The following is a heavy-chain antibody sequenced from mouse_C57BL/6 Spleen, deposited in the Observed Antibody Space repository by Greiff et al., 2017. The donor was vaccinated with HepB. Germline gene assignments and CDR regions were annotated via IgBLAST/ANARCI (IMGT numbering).Heavy chain of an antibody. CDR2: INPGSGGT. J-gene: IGHJ4*01. D-gene: IGHD2-1*01. CDR3: ARSPNYEDFAMDY. V-gene: IGHV1-54*01. Sequence: QVQLKQSGAELVRPGTSVKVSCKASGYAFTNYLIEWVKQRPGQGLEWIGVINPGSGGTNYNEKFKGKATLTADKSSSTAYMQLSSLTSEDSAVYFCARSPNYEDFAMDYWGQGTSVTVSS. CDR1: GYAFTNYL.